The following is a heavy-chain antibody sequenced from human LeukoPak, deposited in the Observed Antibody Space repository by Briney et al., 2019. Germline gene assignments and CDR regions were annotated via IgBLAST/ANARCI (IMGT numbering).Heavy chain of an antibody. J-gene: IGHJ3*02. D-gene: IGHD6-19*01. CDR1: KFNFA. V-gene: IGHV3-23*01. Sequence: GGSLRLSCVASKFNFAMCWVRQTAGTGLGGVSAISGSGGSTYYADSVKGGFTISRDNSKNTLYLQMNSLRAEATAVYYCAKGEQWLVLLSAFDIWGQGTMVTVSS. CDR3: AKGEQWLVLLSAFDI. CDR2: ISGSGGST.